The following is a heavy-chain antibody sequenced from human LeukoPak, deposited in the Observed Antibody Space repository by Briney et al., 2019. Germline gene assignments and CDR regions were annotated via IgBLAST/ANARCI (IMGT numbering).Heavy chain of an antibody. D-gene: IGHD6-19*01. Sequence: ASVKVSCKASGYTFRDYGISRGRQAPGQGLQWMGWTSGYNGKTNSAQEFQARVIMSMDTSTSTGYMELRSLRSDDTAVYYCARWSGGSDWRYHYGMDVWGQGTTVSVSS. J-gene: IGHJ6*02. CDR1: GYTFRDYG. V-gene: IGHV1-18*01. CDR3: ARWSGGSDWRYHYGMDV. CDR2: TSGYNGKT.